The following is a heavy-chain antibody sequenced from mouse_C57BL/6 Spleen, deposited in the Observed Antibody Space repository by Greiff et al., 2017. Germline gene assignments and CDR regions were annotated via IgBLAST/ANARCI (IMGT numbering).Heavy chain of an antibody. J-gene: IGHJ2*01. CDR1: GYTFTSYC. V-gene: IGHV1-55*01. D-gene: IGHD2-4*01. CDR2: IYPGSGST. CDR3: AKGELRRSWDFDD. Sequence: VQLQQPGAELVKPGASVKMSCKASGYTFTSYCITWVQQRPGQGLEWIGAIYPGSGSTNYNEKFKSKATLNVDTSSTTAYMQLSSLTSEDSAVYYCAKGELRRSWDFDDWGQGTTLTVAS.